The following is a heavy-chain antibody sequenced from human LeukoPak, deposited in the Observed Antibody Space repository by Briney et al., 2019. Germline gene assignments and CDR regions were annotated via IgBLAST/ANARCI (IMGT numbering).Heavy chain of an antibody. D-gene: IGHD2-15*01. Sequence: ASVKVSCKASGYTFTTLDINWARQATGQGLEWMGWINPNSGNRGYAQKFQGRVTITRDTSISTAYMELSSLRSEDTAVYYCARVDGSPDYWGQGTLVTVSS. CDR1: GYTFTTLD. V-gene: IGHV1-8*03. CDR3: ARVDGSPDY. CDR2: INPNSGNR. J-gene: IGHJ4*02.